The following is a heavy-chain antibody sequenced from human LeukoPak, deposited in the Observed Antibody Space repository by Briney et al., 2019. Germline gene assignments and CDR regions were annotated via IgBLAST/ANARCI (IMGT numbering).Heavy chain of an antibody. Sequence: GGSLRLSCAASGFTFTNYWMHWVRQAPGMGLVWVSRLPPDELDIIYADSVKGRFTVSRDNAKNTVYLQMNSLRAEDTAVYYCATSWGPDTSAFRWGRDGMDVWGQGTTVIVS. D-gene: IGHD3-16*01. CDR2: LPPDELDI. V-gene: IGHV3-74*01. CDR3: ATSWGPDTSAFRWGRDGMDV. CDR1: GFTFTNYW. J-gene: IGHJ6*02.